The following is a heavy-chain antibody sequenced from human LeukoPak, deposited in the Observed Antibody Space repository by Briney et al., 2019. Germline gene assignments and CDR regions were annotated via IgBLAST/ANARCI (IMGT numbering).Heavy chain of an antibody. Sequence: SETLSLTCTVSGGSISSYYWSWIRQPAGKGLGWIGRIYTSGSTNYNPSLKSRVTMSVDTSKNQFSLKLSSVTAADTAVYYCARDLNEYYYYYMDVWGKGTTVTVSS. J-gene: IGHJ6*03. CDR1: GGSISSYY. CDR3: ARDLNEYYYYYMDV. CDR2: IYTSGST. V-gene: IGHV4-4*07. D-gene: IGHD1-1*01.